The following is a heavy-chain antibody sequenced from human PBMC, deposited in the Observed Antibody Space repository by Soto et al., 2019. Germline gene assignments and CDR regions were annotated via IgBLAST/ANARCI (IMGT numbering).Heavy chain of an antibody. Sequence: GGSLRLSCTTSGFTFGDYALSWVRQAPGKGLEWVGFIRRNAYGGTTDYAASVKGRFTISRDDSKSIAYLQMNSLRTEDTALYYCTRASSLDFDFWGQGTLVTVSS. D-gene: IGHD3-16*01. J-gene: IGHJ4*02. CDR3: TRASSLDFDF. V-gene: IGHV3-49*04. CDR2: IRRNAYGGTT. CDR1: GFTFGDYA.